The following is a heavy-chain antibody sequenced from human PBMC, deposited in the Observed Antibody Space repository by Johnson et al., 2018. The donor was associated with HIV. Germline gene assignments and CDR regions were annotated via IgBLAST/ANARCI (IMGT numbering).Heavy chain of an antibody. Sequence: VQLVESGGGVVQPGRSLRLSCAASGFTFSSYAMHWVRQAPGKGLEWVSSVSSSGSTRYYADSVKGRFTILRDNSKNTLYLQMHGLRAEDTAVYYCARATEYCSGGSCYQEDAFDIWGQGTMVTVSS. CDR2: VSSSGSTR. V-gene: IGHV3-48*04. D-gene: IGHD2-15*01. CDR1: GFTFSSYA. J-gene: IGHJ3*02. CDR3: ARATEYCSGGSCYQEDAFDI.